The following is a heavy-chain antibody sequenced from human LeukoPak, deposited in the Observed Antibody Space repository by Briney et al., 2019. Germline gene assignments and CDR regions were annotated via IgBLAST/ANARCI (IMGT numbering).Heavy chain of an antibody. Sequence: ASVKVSCKASGYTFTSYGISWVRQAPGQGLEWMGWISAYNGNTNYAQKLQGRVTMTTDTSTSTAYMELRSLRSDDTAVYYCARDGLQRWLQFGGHFDYWGQGTLDTVSS. D-gene: IGHD5-24*01. CDR3: ARDGLQRWLQFGGHFDY. CDR2: ISAYNGNT. CDR1: GYTFTSYG. V-gene: IGHV1-18*01. J-gene: IGHJ4*02.